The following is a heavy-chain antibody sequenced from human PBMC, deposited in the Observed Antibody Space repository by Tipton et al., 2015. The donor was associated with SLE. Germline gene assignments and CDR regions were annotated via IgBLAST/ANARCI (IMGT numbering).Heavy chain of an antibody. Sequence: GSLRLSCKGSGISFRDYYMGWIRQAPGKGLEWVAYISSSGSTTYSADSVKGRFTISRDNAENSLFLDMVSLRVEDTAVYYCARDLESDDSDNYGTDVWGKGTTVTVSS. CDR3: ARDLESDDSDNYGTDV. J-gene: IGHJ6*04. D-gene: IGHD3-16*01. CDR1: GISFRDYY. V-gene: IGHV3-11*04. CDR2: ISSSGSTT.